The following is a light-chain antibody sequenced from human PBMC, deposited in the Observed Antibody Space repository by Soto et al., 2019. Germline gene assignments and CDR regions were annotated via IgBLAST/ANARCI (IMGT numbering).Light chain of an antibody. J-gene: IGKJ5*01. CDR1: HSVSSN. CDR3: QQYNKWPIT. CDR2: SPS. V-gene: IGKV3-15*01. Sequence: EIVMTQSPATLSVSPGERATLSCRASHSVSSNLAWYHQKPGQPPRRLVPSPSTRATGIPARFSRSGSGTEFTLTISSLQSEDSAFYYCQQYNKWPITFGQGTRLEIK.